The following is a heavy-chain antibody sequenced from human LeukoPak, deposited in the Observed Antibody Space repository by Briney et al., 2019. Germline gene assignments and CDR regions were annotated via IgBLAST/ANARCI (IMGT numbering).Heavy chain of an antibody. D-gene: IGHD5-18*01. CDR2: IYYSGST. Sequence: SETLSLTCTVSGGSISSYYWSWIRQPPGKGLEWIGYIYYSGSTNYNPSLKSRVTISVDTSKNQFSLKLSSVTAADTAVYYCARDHLANYGYPAYYYYYGMDVWGQGTTVTVSS. V-gene: IGHV4-59*01. CDR1: GGSISSYY. J-gene: IGHJ6*02. CDR3: ARDHLANYGYPAYYYYYGMDV.